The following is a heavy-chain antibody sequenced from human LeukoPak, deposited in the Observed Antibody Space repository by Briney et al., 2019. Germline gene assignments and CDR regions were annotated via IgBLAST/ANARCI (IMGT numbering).Heavy chain of an antibody. CDR3: ARGPPLFDP. Sequence: NPGGSLRLSCAASGFPFSSYSMNWVRQAPGKGLEWISYIDTSGTTTYYADSVKGRFTISSDSAKSSLYLQMNSLRVEDTAVYYCARGPPLFDPWGQGTLVTVSS. CDR2: IDTSGTTT. CDR1: GFPFSSYS. V-gene: IGHV3-48*01. J-gene: IGHJ5*02.